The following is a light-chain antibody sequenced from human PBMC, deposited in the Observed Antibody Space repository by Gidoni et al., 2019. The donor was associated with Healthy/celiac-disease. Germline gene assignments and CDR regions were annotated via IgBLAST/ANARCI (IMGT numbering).Light chain of an antibody. CDR2: DAS. CDR3: QQRSNWPQYT. J-gene: IGKJ2*01. V-gene: IGKV3-11*01. Sequence: IVLTQSPATLSLSPGERATLSCRASQSVSSYLAWYQQKPGQAPRLLIYDASNRAHGIPARFSGSGSGTDFTLTISSLEPEDFAVYYCQQRSNWPQYTFGQGTKLEIK. CDR1: QSVSSY.